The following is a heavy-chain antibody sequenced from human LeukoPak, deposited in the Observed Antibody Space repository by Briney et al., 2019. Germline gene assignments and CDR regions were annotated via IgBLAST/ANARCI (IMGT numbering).Heavy chain of an antibody. CDR3: AREAAVTTSFDY. CDR1: GFTFSSYE. CDR2: ISSSSSYI. J-gene: IGHJ4*02. V-gene: IGHV3-21*01. D-gene: IGHD4-17*01. Sequence: PGGSLRLSCAASGFTFSSYEMNWVRQAPGKGLEWVSSISSSSSYIYYADSVKGRFTISRDNAKNSLYLQMNSLRVEDTAMYYRAREAAVTTSFDYWGQGTLVTVSS.